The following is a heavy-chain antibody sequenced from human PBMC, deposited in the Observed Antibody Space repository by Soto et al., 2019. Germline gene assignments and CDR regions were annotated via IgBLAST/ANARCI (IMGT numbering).Heavy chain of an antibody. D-gene: IGHD6-19*01. Sequence: SETLSLTCTVSGASISVYSWSWIWQPPGKGLEWIGYIYYSGSTNYNPSLKSRVAISVDTSKNQFSLNLSSVTAADTAVYYCARSTDSSGWRFDSWGQGTQVTVSS. CDR2: IYYSGST. CDR1: GASISVYS. J-gene: IGHJ4*02. V-gene: IGHV4-59*01. CDR3: ARSTDSSGWRFDS.